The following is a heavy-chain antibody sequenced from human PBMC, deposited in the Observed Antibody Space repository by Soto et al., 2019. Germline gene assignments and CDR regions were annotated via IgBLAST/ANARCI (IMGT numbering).Heavy chain of an antibody. CDR1: GYTFTGYY. CDR3: PRDTGLDGNSSWFDP. D-gene: IGHD6-13*01. J-gene: IGHJ5*02. V-gene: IGHV1-2*04. CDR2: INPNSGGT. Sequence: GASVKVSCKASGYTFTGYYMHWVRQAPGQGLEWMGWINPNSGGTNYAQKFQGWVTMTRDTSISTAYMELSRLRSDDTAVYYCPRDTGLDGNSSWFDPWGQGTLVTVSS.